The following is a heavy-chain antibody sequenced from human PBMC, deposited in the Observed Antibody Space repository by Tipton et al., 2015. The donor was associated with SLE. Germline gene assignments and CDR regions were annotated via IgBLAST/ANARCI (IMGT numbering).Heavy chain of an antibody. V-gene: IGHV4-34*09. CDR2: IHHSGST. CDR1: GGSFSGYY. D-gene: IGHD5-12*01. J-gene: IGHJ4*02. Sequence: LRLSCAVYGGSFSGYYWSWIRQPPGKGLEWIGHIHHSGSTHYNPSLKSRVTISEETSKNQFSLKVNSVTVADTAVYYCARGGVGGYDYFDYWGQGTLVTVSS. CDR3: ARGGVGGYDYFDY.